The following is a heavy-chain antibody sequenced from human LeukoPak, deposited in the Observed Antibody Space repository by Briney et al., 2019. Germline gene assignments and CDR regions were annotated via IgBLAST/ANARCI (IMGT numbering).Heavy chain of an antibody. V-gene: IGHV1-18*04. CDR2: ISAYNGNT. CDR1: GYTFTGYY. CDR3: ARYDNTYYYDALYAFDI. D-gene: IGHD3-22*01. Sequence: ASVKVSCKASGYTFTGYYMHWVRQAPGQGLEWMGWISAYNGNTNYAQKLQGRVTMTTDTSTSTAYMELRSLRSDDTAVYYCARYDNTYYYDALYAFDIWGQGTMVTVSS. J-gene: IGHJ3*02.